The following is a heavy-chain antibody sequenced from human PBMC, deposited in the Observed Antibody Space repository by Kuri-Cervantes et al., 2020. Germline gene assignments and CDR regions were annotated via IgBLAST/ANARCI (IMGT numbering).Heavy chain of an antibody. CDR3: ARDQYYYDSSGNSPGACDL. CDR1: GGTFSSYA. Sequence: SVKVSCKASGGTFSSYAINWVRQAPGQGLEWMGGIIPFSGTANYAQKFQGRVTITADKSTSTAYMELSSLRSEDTAVYYCARDQYYYDSSGNSPGACDLWGQGTMVTVSS. CDR2: IIPFSGTA. D-gene: IGHD3-22*01. V-gene: IGHV1-69*06. J-gene: IGHJ3*01.